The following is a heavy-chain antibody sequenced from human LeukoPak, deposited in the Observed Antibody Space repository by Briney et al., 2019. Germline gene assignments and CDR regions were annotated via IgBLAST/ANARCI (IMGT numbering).Heavy chain of an antibody. CDR2: IYSGGST. V-gene: IGHV3-53*01. CDR1: GFTVSNNH. D-gene: IGHD1-1*01. CDR3: AKAPPYKKYFDY. Sequence: GGSLRLSCAASGFTVSNNHMTWVRQAPGKGLEWVSLIYSGGSTHYADSVKGRFTISRDNSKNTLYLQMNSLRAEDTAVYYCAKAPPYKKYFDYWGQGTLVTVSS. J-gene: IGHJ4*02.